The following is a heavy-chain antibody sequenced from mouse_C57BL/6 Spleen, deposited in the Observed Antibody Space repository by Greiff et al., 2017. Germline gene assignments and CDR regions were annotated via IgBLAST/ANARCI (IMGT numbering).Heavy chain of an antibody. CDR1: GYAFSSSW. V-gene: IGHV1-82*01. CDR2: IYPGDGDT. Sequence: QVQLQQSGPELVKPGASVKISCKASGYAFSSSWMNWVKQRPGKGLEWIGRIYPGDGDTNYNGKFKGKTTLTADKSSSTAYMQLSSLTSEDSAVYFCAPYYSNHYYAMDYWGQGTSVTVSS. CDR3: APYYSNHYYAMDY. D-gene: IGHD2-5*01. J-gene: IGHJ4*01.